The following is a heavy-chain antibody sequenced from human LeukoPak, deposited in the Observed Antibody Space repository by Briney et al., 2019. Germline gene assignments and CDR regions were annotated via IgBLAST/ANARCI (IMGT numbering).Heavy chain of an antibody. Sequence: SETLSLTCTVSGHSISSGDYWGWIRQPAGKELEWIGSIYHSGSTYYNPSLESRISISVDTFKNQFSLKLNSVTAADTAVYYCARDGGGRIAVAGLWYNWGQGTLVTVSS. V-gene: IGHV4-38-2*02. CDR1: GHSISSGDY. D-gene: IGHD6-19*01. J-gene: IGHJ4*02. CDR3: ARDGGGRIAVAGLWYN. CDR2: IYHSGST.